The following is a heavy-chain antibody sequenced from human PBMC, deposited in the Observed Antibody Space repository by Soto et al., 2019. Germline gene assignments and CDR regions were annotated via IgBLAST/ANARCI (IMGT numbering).Heavy chain of an antibody. CDR3: ARDRFPNFLTGLLDY. CDR2: IIPMFGSA. V-gene: IGHV1-69*12. CDR1: GGTFSNYA. Sequence: QVQLVQSGAEVKKPGSSVKVSCKASGGTFSNYAISWVRQAPGQRLEWMGGIIPMFGSANYAQKFQGRVTITADESTGTAYMALSSLRSEDTAVYYCARDRFPNFLTGLLDYWGQGTLVTVSS. J-gene: IGHJ4*02. D-gene: IGHD3-9*01.